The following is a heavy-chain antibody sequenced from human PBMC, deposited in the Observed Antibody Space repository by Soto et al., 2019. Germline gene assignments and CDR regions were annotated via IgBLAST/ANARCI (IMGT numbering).Heavy chain of an antibody. V-gene: IGHV3-21*01. J-gene: IGHJ4*02. D-gene: IGHD3-16*02. CDR2: ISSSSSYI. CDR3: AKEAGELSTRSFDY. CDR1: GLTFSSYS. Sequence: EVQLVESGGGLVKPGGALRLSCAASGLTFSSYSRNWVRQAPGKGLEWVSSISSSSSYINYADSVKGRFTISRDNAKNSMYMQMNSLRAEDTAVYYCAKEAGELSTRSFDYWGQGTLVTVSS.